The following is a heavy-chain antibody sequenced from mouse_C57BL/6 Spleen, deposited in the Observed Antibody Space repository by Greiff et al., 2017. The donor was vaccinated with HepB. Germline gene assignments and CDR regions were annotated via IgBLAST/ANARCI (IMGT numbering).Heavy chain of an antibody. CDR1: GYTFTDYY. CDR3: AREGELYGNYFDY. D-gene: IGHD2-1*01. Sequence: QVHVKQSGAELVRPGASVKLSCKASGYTFTDYYINWVKQRPGQGLEWIARIYPGSGNTYYNEKFKGKATLTAEKSSSTAYMQLSSLTSEDSAVYFCAREGELYGNYFDYWGQGTTLTVSS. CDR2: IYPGSGNT. J-gene: IGHJ2*01. V-gene: IGHV1-76*01.